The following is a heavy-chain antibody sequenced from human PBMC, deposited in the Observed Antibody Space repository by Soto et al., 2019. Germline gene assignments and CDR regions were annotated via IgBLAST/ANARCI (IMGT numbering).Heavy chain of an antibody. Sequence: PGGSLRLSCAASGFSFNYYAMSWLRQAPGKGLEWVSAISDSGVNTEYADSVKGRFTISRDNSRNTLYLQVNSLRAEDTAVYYCAKAARGGFSYGDYDYWGQGTLVTSPQ. CDR2: ISDSGVNT. CDR3: AKAARGGFSYGDYDY. D-gene: IGHD5-18*01. J-gene: IGHJ4*02. CDR1: GFSFNYYA. V-gene: IGHV3-23*01.